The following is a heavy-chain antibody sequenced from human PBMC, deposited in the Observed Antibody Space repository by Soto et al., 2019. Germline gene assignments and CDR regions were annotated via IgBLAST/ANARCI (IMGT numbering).Heavy chain of an antibody. CDR1: GESFSGYY. D-gene: IGHD3-22*01. J-gene: IGHJ5*02. V-gene: IGHV4-34*01. CDR3: ATTSDSSDYYYNWFDP. CDR2: INHSGST. Sequence: SETLSLTCAVYGESFSGYYWSWIRQPPGKGLEWIGEINHSGSTNYNASLKSRVTISVDTSKNQFSLKLSSVTAADTAVYYCATTSDSSDYYYNWFDPWGQGTLVTVS.